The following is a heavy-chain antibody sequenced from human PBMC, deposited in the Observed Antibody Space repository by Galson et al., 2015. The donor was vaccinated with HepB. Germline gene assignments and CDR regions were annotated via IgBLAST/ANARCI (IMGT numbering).Heavy chain of an antibody. V-gene: IGHV1-2*02. D-gene: IGHD2-2*01. CDR3: ARARGGGIVVVPAAPGRWFDP. J-gene: IGHJ5*02. CDR1: GYTFTGYY. Sequence: QSGAEVKKPGESLRTSCKASGYTFTGYYMHWVRQTPGQGLEWMGWINPNSGGTNYAQKFQGRVTMTRDTSISTAYMELSRLRSDDTAVYYCARARGGGIVVVPAAPGRWFDPWGQGTLVTVSS. CDR2: INPNSGGT.